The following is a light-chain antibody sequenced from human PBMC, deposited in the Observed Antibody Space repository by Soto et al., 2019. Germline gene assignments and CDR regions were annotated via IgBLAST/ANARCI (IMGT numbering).Light chain of an antibody. Sequence: DIQMTQSPSSLSASVGDRVTITCRASQSISRNLNWYQHKPGKAPKLLIYAASSLQNGVPSRFSGGGASREFTLISISLQHEDFLTCYCQQSYTTASITFGQGTLLEIK. J-gene: IGKJ5*01. CDR1: QSISRN. CDR2: AAS. CDR3: QQSYTTASIT. V-gene: IGKV1-39*01.